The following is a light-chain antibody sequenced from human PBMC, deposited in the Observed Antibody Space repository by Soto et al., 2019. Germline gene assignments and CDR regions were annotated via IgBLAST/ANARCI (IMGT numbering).Light chain of an antibody. CDR1: QFVSSN. CDR3: QQYYNWPPIT. V-gene: IGKV3-15*01. Sequence: EIVMTQSPASLSVSPGERATLSCRAGQFVSSNLAWYQQKPGQAPRLLIYGASTRATGIPARFSGSGSGTEFTLTISSLQSEDFAVYYCQQYYNWPPITFGQGTRLEI. J-gene: IGKJ5*01. CDR2: GAS.